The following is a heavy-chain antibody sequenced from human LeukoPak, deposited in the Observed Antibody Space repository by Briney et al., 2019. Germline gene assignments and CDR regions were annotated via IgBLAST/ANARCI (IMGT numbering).Heavy chain of an antibody. CDR1: GCSISSGYY. CDR3: ASGGADYDILTGFDY. CDR2: IYHSGST. Sequence: KPSETLSLTCAVSGCSISSGYYWGWIRQPPGKGLEWIGSIYHSGSTYYNPSLKSRVTISVDTSKNQFSLKLSSVTAADTAVYYCASGGADYDILTGFDYWGQGTLVTVSS. D-gene: IGHD3-9*01. V-gene: IGHV4-38-2*01. J-gene: IGHJ4*02.